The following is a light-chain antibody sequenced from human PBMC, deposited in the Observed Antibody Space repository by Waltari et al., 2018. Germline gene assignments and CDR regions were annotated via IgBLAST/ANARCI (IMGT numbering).Light chain of an antibody. CDR3: QSYERV. J-gene: IGLJ2*01. CDR1: RGSIASTY. Sequence: NFLLTQPHSVSASPGKTVTISCTRSRGSIASTYGQLYQRRPGSAPTCVIYEDKYRPSWVPDLFSGSIDSASNSASLTISGLKTEDEADYYCQSYERVFGGGTKLTVL. V-gene: IGLV6-57*03. CDR2: EDK.